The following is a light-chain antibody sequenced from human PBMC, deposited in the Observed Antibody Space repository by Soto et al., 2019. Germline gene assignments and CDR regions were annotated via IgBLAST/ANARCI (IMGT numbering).Light chain of an antibody. J-gene: IGKJ1*01. CDR2: GAS. V-gene: IGKV3-20*01. Sequence: EILFTKSPITLSLSPGERATLSCRASQIVSSSYLAWYQQKPGQAPRLLIYGASSRATGIPDRFSGSGSGTDFTLTISRREPEDFAVYYCQQYGSSPPKTFGHGTKVDI. CDR1: QIVSSSY. CDR3: QQYGSSPPKT.